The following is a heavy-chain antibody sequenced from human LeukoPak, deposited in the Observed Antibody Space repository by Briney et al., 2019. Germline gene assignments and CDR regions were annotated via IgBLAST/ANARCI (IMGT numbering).Heavy chain of an antibody. CDR1: GYTFTSYA. Sequence: ASVKVSCKASGYTFTSYAMNWVRQAPGQGLEWMGWISAYNGNTNYAQKLQGRVTMTTDTSTSTAYMELRSLRSDDTAVYYCARLRSSGWYWYFDLWGRGTLVTVSS. J-gene: IGHJ2*01. V-gene: IGHV1-18*01. CDR2: ISAYNGNT. D-gene: IGHD6-19*01. CDR3: ARLRSSGWYWYFDL.